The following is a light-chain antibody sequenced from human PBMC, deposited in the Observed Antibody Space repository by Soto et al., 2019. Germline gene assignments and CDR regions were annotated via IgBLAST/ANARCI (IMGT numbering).Light chain of an antibody. Sequence: QSALTQPPSVSGSPGQSVAISCTGTSSDVGNYNRVSWYQQPPGTATKLMIYEVNNRPSGVPDRFSGSKSGNTASLTISGLQAEDEADYDCCSYTTSSTYVFGSGTKLTVL. CDR3: CSYTTSSTYV. CDR1: SSDVGNYNR. CDR2: EVN. J-gene: IGLJ1*01. V-gene: IGLV2-18*02.